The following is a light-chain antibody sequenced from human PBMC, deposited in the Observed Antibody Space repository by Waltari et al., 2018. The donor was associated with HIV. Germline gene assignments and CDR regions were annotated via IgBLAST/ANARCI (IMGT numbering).Light chain of an antibody. J-gene: IGKJ2*01. CDR2: GAS. V-gene: IGKV3-20*01. CDR1: QSVSSNY. CDR3: QQYYSVPYT. Sequence: EIVLTQSPGTLSLSPGERATLSCRASQSVSSNYLAWYQQRPGQAPRLLIFGASSRATGIPDRFSGSGSGTDFTLTISRLEPEDFAVYYCQQYYSVPYTFGQGTKLEIK.